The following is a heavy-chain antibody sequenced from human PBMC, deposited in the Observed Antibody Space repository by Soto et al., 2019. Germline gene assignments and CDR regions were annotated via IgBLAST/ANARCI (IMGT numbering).Heavy chain of an antibody. CDR2: LWAGGNIR. V-gene: IGHV3-33*01. CDR1: GFSFSSHG. CDR3: ARDAQHLANYGMDV. J-gene: IGHJ6*02. Sequence: QVQLVESGGNVVQPGRSLRLSCAASGFSFSSHGMHWVRQAPGKGLEWVAHLWAGGNIRYYAYSVKGRFTIASDHSKNALYLEMDSLAAEDTAVYYCARDAQHLANYGMDVWGQGTTVTVSS. D-gene: IGHD3-3*02.